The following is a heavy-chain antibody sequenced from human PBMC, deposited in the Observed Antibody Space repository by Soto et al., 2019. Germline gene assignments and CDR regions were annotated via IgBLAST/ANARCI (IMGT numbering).Heavy chain of an antibody. J-gene: IGHJ2*01. CDR1: GGSISSYY. Sequence: QVQLQESGPGLVKPSETLSLTCTVSGGSISSYYWSWIRQPPGKGLEGIGYIYYSGSTNYNPSLKSRVTISVDTSKNQFSLKLSSVTAADTAVYYCAREDPYSSGWYSDWYFDLWGRGTLVTVSS. CDR2: IYYSGST. CDR3: AREDPYSSGWYSDWYFDL. D-gene: IGHD6-19*01. V-gene: IGHV4-59*01.